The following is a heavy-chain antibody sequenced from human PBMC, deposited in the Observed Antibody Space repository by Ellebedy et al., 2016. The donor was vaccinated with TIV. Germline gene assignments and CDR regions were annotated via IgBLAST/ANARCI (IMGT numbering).Heavy chain of an antibody. CDR3: ARWAGTSGSFQGPYDA. CDR2: IIPILGIT. J-gene: IGHJ5*02. D-gene: IGHD1-26*01. Sequence: AASVKVSCKASGGTFSNHATNSLRQAPGQGLEWMGRIIPILGITDYAQNFQGRVTFTADKSTRTDYMELSSLRSEDSAVYYCARWAGTSGSFQGPYDAWGQGTLVAVSS. V-gene: IGHV1-69*04. CDR1: GGTFSNHA.